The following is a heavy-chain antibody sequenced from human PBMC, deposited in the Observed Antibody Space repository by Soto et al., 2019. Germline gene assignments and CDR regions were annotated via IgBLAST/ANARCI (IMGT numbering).Heavy chain of an antibody. CDR2: IYYSGST. V-gene: IGHV4-59*08. CDR1: GGSISSYY. J-gene: IGHJ6*03. Sequence: PSETLSLTCTVSGGSISSYYWSWIRQPPGKGLEWIGYIYYSGSTNYNPSLKSRVTISVDTSKNQFSLKLSSVTAADTAVYYCARRQIPPSYSMDVWGKGTTVTVSS. D-gene: IGHD2-21*01. CDR3: ARRQIPPSYSMDV.